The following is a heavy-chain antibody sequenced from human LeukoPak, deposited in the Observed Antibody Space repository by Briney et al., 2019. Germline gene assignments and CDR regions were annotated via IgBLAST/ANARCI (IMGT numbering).Heavy chain of an antibody. CDR2: ITSDGTST. CDR3: ARDSYTNYALS. J-gene: IGHJ4*02. V-gene: IGHV3-74*01. D-gene: IGHD4-11*01. Sequence: GGSLRLSCAASGFTFSGYWMHWVRQAPGKGLVWVSRITSDGTSTNYADSVKGRFTISRDNAKNTLYLQMNSLRAEDTAVYYCARDSYTNYALSWGQGTLLTVSS. CDR1: GFTFSGYW.